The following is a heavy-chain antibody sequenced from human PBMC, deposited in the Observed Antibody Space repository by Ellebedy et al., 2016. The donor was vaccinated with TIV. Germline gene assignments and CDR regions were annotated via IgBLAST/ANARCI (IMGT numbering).Heavy chain of an antibody. CDR3: ASCHCANGVCYLFDY. CDR1: GLRFSNYW. J-gene: IGHJ4*02. V-gene: IGHV3-7*03. Sequence: PGGSLRLSCAASGLRFSNYWISWVRQAPGKELEWVANITKDGSERFYVDSVKGRFTISRDNAKNSFDLQMNNLRAEDTAVYYCASCHCANGVCYLFDYWGQGTLVTVSS. D-gene: IGHD2-8*01. CDR2: ITKDGSER.